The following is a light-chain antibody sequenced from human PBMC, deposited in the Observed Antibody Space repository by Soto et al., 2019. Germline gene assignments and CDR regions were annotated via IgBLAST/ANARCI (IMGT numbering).Light chain of an antibody. CDR3: QQYSSYPLT. CDR2: KTS. V-gene: IGKV1-5*03. Sequence: DIQMSQSPSTLSASVGGRVPITCRASQGTGDWLAWYQQKPGKAPKLLIYKTSTLEGGVPSRFSGSGSETEFTLTISSLQPDDFATYYCQQYSSYPLTFGGGTKVDIK. J-gene: IGKJ4*01. CDR1: QGTGDW.